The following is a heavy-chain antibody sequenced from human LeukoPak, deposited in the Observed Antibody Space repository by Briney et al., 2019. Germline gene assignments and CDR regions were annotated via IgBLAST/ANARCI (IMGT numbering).Heavy chain of an antibody. D-gene: IGHD3-3*01. CDR3: ARGEGYDFWSGYYMLDY. Sequence: SVKVSCKASGGTFSSYAISWVRQAPGQGLEWMGGIIPIFGTANYAQKFQGRVTITADESTSTAYMELSSLRSEDTAVYYCARGEGYDFWSGYYMLDYWDQGTLVTVSS. CDR2: IIPIFGTA. V-gene: IGHV1-69*13. CDR1: GGTFSSYA. J-gene: IGHJ4*02.